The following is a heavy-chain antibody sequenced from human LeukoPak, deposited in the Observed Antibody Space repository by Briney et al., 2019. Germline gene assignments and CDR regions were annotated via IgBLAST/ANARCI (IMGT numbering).Heavy chain of an antibody. CDR2: ITNSGSTI. CDR3: ARRATTERGHSYGLDF. CDR1: GFTFSDYY. Sequence: GGSPRLSCAASGFTFSDYYMSWIRQAPGKGLEWVSYITNSGSTIYYADSVTGRFTISRDNAKNSLYLQMNSLRAEDTAMYYCARRATTERGHSYGLDFWGQGTLVTVSS. D-gene: IGHD5-18*01. V-gene: IGHV3-11*04. J-gene: IGHJ4*02.